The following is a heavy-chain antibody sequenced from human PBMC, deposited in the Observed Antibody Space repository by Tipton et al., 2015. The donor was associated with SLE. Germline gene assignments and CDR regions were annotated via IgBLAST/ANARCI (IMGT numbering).Heavy chain of an antibody. CDR2: ISSSSSTI. Sequence: SLRLSCAASGFTFSSYSMNWVRQAPGKGLEWVSYISSSSSTIYYADSVKGRFTISRDNAKNSLYLQMNSLRAEDTAVYYCAGDRYDSSGYYFDYWGQGTLVTVSS. D-gene: IGHD3-22*01. CDR1: GFTFSSYS. V-gene: IGHV3-48*01. J-gene: IGHJ4*02. CDR3: AGDRYDSSGYYFDY.